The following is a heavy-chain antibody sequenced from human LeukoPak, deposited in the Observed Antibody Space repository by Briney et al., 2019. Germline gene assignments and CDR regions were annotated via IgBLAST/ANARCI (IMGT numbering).Heavy chain of an antibody. Sequence: PGGSLRLSCAASGFTFNNYAMSWVRQAPGMGLEWLSYVSGSGGATYYAASVKGRFTISRDNSKNTVYLQMGSLRAEDTAVYYCAKNRGGTYKYYVDVWGNGTTVTVSS. V-gene: IGHV3-23*01. CDR3: AKNRGGTYKYYVDV. CDR2: VSGSGGAT. D-gene: IGHD1-1*01. CDR1: GFTFNNYA. J-gene: IGHJ6*03.